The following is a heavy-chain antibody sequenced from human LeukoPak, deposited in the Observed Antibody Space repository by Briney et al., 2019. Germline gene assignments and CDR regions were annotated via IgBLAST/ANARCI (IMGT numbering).Heavy chain of an antibody. CDR1: GFTFSNYG. V-gene: IGHV3-30*03. J-gene: IGHJ4*02. D-gene: IGHD3-3*01. Sequence: GGSLRLSCATSGFTFSNYGMHWVRQAPGKGLEWVAVISYDGSNKYYADSVKGRFTISRDNSKNTLYLQMNSLRVEDTAVYYCARDGILEWLLGWGQGTLVTVSS. CDR2: ISYDGSNK. CDR3: ARDGILEWLLG.